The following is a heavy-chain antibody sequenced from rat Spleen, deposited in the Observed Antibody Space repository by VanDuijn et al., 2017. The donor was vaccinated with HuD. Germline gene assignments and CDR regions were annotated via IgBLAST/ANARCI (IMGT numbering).Heavy chain of an antibody. CDR3: SPLPGYNLDY. CDR2: ISNTGDT. J-gene: IGHJ2*01. D-gene: IGHD1-4*01. CDR1: GFTFKNYG. V-gene: IGHV5-29*01. Sequence: EVQLVESGGGLVQPGRSLKVSCAASGFTFKNYGLAWVRQAPTKGLEWVAAISNTGDTFYPDSVKGRFSISRDDAKSTIYLYMNSLRSEDTATYYCSPLPGYNLDYWGQGVMVTASS.